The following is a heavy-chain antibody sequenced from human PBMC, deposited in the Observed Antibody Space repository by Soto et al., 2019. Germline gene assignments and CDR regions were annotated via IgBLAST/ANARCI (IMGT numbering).Heavy chain of an antibody. J-gene: IGHJ6*02. CDR2: IWYDGSNK. CDR1: GFTFSSYG. CDR3: ARGKGGREKIYYYYGMDV. D-gene: IGHD3-16*01. Sequence: QVQLVESGGGVVQPGRSLRLSCAASGFTFSSYGMHWVRQAPGKGLEWVAVIWYDGSNKYYADSVKGRFTISRDNSKNPLDLQMNSLRAEDTAVYYCARGKGGREKIYYYYGMDVWGQGTTVTVSS. V-gene: IGHV3-33*01.